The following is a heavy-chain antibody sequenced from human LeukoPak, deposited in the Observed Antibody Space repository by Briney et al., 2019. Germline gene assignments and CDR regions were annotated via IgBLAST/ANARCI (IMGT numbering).Heavy chain of an antibody. V-gene: IGHV4-39*07. CDR3: ATDRNVAASWYFDL. CDR2: IYYSGST. CDR1: GGSISSSSYY. Sequence: SETLSLTCTVSGGSISSSSYYWGWIRQHPGKGLEWIGSIYYSGSTYYNPSLKSRVTISVDTSKNQFSLKLSSVTAEDTAVYYCATDRNVAASWYFDLWGRGTLVTVSS. J-gene: IGHJ2*01. D-gene: IGHD6-6*01.